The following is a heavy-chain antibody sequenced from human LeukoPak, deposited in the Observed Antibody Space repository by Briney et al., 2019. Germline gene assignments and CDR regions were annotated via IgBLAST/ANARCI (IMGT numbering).Heavy chain of an antibody. Sequence: SETLSLTCTVSGGSISSYYWSWIRQPPGKGLEWIGYIYYSGSTNYNPSLKSRVTISVDTSKNQFSLKLSSVTAADTAVYYCATWPGDYVDYWGQGTLVTVSS. J-gene: IGHJ4*02. CDR2: IYYSGST. V-gene: IGHV4-59*12. CDR1: GGSISSYY. CDR3: ATWPGDYVDY. D-gene: IGHD4-17*01.